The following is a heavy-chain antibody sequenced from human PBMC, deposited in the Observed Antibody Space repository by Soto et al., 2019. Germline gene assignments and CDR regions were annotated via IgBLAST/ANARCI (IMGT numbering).Heavy chain of an antibody. J-gene: IGHJ4*02. D-gene: IGHD3-22*01. Sequence: ASVKVSCKASGYTFTSYYMDWVRQAPGQGLEWMGIINPSGGSTSYAQKFQGRVTMTRDTSTSTVYMELSSLRSEDTAVYYCARDRSVGRFNYYDSSGYYYQEPYYFDYWGQGTLVTVSS. CDR2: INPSGGST. CDR3: ARDRSVGRFNYYDSSGYYYQEPYYFDY. V-gene: IGHV1-46*01. CDR1: GYTFTSYY.